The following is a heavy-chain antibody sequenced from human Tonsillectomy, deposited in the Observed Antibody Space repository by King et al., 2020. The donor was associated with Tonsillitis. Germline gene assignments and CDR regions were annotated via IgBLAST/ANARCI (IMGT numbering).Heavy chain of an antibody. D-gene: IGHD3-3*01. V-gene: IGHV4-31*03. CDR2: IYYSGST. J-gene: IGHJ4*02. Sequence: VQLQESGPGLVKPSQTLSLTCTVSGGSISSGGYYWSWIRQHPGKGLEWIGDIYYSGSTYYNPSLKSRVTISVDTSKNQFSLKLSSVTAADTAVYYCARGDPLPPIFGAGMFDYWGQGTLVTVSS. CDR1: GGSISSGGYY. CDR3: ARGDPLPPIFGAGMFDY.